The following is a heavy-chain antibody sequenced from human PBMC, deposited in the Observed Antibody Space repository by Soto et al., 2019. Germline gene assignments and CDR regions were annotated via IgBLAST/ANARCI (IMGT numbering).Heavy chain of an antibody. Sequence: GASVKVSCKASGYTFTGYYMHWVRQPPGQGREWMGWINPNSGGTNYAQKFQGRVTMTRDTSISTAYMELSRLRSDDTAVYYCARGEYSSSWYIWFDPWGQGTLVTVSS. CDR3: ARGEYSSSWYIWFDP. D-gene: IGHD6-13*01. J-gene: IGHJ5*02. CDR1: GYTFTGYY. CDR2: INPNSGGT. V-gene: IGHV1-2*02.